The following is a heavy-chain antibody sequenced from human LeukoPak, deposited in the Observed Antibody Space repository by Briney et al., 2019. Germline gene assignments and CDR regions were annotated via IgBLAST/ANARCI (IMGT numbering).Heavy chain of an antibody. CDR3: ARPGGSYANYFDY. CDR2: IYHSGST. D-gene: IGHD1-26*01. Sequence: SETLSLTCTVSGGSISSSSYYWGWIRQPPGKGLEWIGSIYHSGSTYYNPSLKSRVTISVDTSKNQFSVKLNSVTAADTAVYYCARPGGSYANYFDYWGRGTLSPSPQ. CDR1: GGSISSSSYY. V-gene: IGHV4-39*01. J-gene: IGHJ4*02.